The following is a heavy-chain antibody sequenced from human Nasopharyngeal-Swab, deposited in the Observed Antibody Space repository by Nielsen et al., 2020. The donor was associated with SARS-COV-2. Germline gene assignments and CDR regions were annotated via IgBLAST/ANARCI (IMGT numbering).Heavy chain of an antibody. J-gene: IGHJ4*02. CDR3: ARRVSDY. Sequence: GESLKISCATSGFTFSSYWMTWVRQAPGKGLEWVANIKQDGSDKYYVDSVKGRFTISGDNAKNSLYLQMNSLRAEDTAVYYCARRVSDYWGQGTLVTVSS. CDR2: IKQDGSDK. CDR1: GFTFSSYW. D-gene: IGHD3-22*01. V-gene: IGHV3-7*03.